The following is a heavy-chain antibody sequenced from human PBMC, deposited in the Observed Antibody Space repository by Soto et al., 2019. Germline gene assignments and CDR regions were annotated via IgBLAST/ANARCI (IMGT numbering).Heavy chain of an antibody. D-gene: IGHD3-22*01. CDR1: GFTFSSYA. V-gene: IGHV3-23*01. CDR3: ASSREVVVISPFDY. CDR2: ISGSGGST. J-gene: IGHJ4*02. Sequence: GGSLRLSCAASGFTFSSYAMSWVRQAPGKGLEWVSAISGSGGSTYYADSVKGRFTISRDNSKNTLYLQMNSLRAEDTAVYYCASSREVVVISPFDYWGQGTLVTVSS.